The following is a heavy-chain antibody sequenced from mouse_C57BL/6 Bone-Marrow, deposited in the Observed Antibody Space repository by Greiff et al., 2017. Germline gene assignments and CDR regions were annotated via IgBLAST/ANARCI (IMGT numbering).Heavy chain of an antibody. CDR3: ARRVWDDATSPYYAMDY. J-gene: IGHJ4*01. CDR1: GFNIKDYY. Sequence: VQLQQSGAELVKPGASVKLSCTASGFNIKDYYMHWVKQRTEQGLEWIGRIDPEDGETKYAPKFQGKATITADTSSNTAYLQLSSLTSEDTAVYYGARRVWDDATSPYYAMDYWGQGTSVTVSS. D-gene: IGHD4-1*01. V-gene: IGHV14-2*01. CDR2: IDPEDGET.